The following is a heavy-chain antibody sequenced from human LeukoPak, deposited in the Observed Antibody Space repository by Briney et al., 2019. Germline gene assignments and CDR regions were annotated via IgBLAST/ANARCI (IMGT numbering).Heavy chain of an antibody. Sequence: GGSLRLSCAASGFTFDDYGISWVRQAPGKGLEWVSGINWNGGSTGYADSVKGRFTISRDNAKNSLYLQMNSLRAEDTAVYYCAREGSDWNYYYYMDVWGKGTTVTISS. V-gene: IGHV3-20*04. J-gene: IGHJ6*03. CDR3: AREGSDWNYYYYMDV. CDR1: GFTFDDYG. D-gene: IGHD6-19*01. CDR2: INWNGGST.